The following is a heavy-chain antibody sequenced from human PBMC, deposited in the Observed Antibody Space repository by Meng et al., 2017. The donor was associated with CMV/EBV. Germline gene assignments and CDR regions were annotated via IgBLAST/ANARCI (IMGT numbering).Heavy chain of an antibody. V-gene: IGHV3-21*01. J-gene: IGHJ4*02. CDR2: ISSSSSYR. Sequence: WVRQAPGKGLEWLSSISSSSSYRYHADSMKGRFTVSRDNAKNSVYLQMNSLRAEDTAVYYCARDLAPQSDYYDSSGYYYLPKGFDYWGQGTLVTVSS. CDR3: ARDLAPQSDYYDSSGYYYLPKGFDY. D-gene: IGHD3-22*01.